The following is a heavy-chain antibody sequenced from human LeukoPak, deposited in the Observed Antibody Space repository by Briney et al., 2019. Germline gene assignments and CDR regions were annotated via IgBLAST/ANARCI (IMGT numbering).Heavy chain of an antibody. CDR1: GYTFTSYY. V-gene: IGHV1-46*01. Sequence: EASVKVSCKASGYTFTSYYMHWVRQAPGQGLEWMGIINPSGGSTSYAQKFQGRVTMTRDTSISTAYMELSSLRSEDTAVYYCARGGYDILTGYYNDYWGQGTLVTVSS. CDR2: INPSGGST. D-gene: IGHD3-9*01. J-gene: IGHJ4*02. CDR3: ARGGYDILTGYYNDY.